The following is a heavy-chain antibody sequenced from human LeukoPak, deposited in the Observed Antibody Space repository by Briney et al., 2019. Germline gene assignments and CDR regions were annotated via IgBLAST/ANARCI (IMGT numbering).Heavy chain of an antibody. J-gene: IGHJ5*02. CDR2: IDISGST. Sequence: SETLSLTCTVSSGSISSGRYYWRWIRQPAGKGLEWIGRIDISGSTYYNPSLKSRVTISIDTSKNQFSLKLSSVTAADTAVYYCARDAHYGSGSDNWFDPWGQGTLVTVSS. D-gene: IGHD3-10*01. CDR1: SGSISSGRYY. V-gene: IGHV4-61*02. CDR3: ARDAHYGSGSDNWFDP.